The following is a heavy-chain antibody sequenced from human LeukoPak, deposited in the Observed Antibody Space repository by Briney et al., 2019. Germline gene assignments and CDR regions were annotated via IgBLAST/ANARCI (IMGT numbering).Heavy chain of an antibody. J-gene: IGHJ6*03. CDR1: GGSISSHY. V-gene: IGHV4-59*11. Sequence: SETLSLTCTVSGGSISSHYWSWIRQPPGKGLEWIGYIYYSGSTNYNPSLKSRVTISVDTSKNQFSLKLSSVTAADTAVYYCARDLSRATVVTNPDDRDYYYYMDDWGKGTTVTVSS. CDR3: ARDLSRATVVTNPDDRDYYYYMDD. CDR2: IYYSGST. D-gene: IGHD4-23*01.